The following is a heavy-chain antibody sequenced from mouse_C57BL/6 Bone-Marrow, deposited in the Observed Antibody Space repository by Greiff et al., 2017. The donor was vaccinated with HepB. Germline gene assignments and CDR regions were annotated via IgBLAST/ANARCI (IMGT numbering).Heavy chain of an antibody. J-gene: IGHJ3*01. CDR3: AREIYYDY. D-gene: IGHD2-4*01. V-gene: IGHV7-1*01. Sequence: EVKVEESGGGLVQSGRSLRLSCATSGFTFSDFYMEWVRQAPGKGLEWIAASRNKANDYTTEYSASVKGRFIVSRDTSQSILYLQMNALRAEDTAIYYCAREIYYDYWGQGTLVTVSA. CDR1: GFTFSDFY. CDR2: SRNKANDYTT.